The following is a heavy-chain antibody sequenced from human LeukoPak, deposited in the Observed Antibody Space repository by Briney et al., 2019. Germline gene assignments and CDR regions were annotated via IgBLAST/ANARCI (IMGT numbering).Heavy chain of an antibody. CDR2: TYYRSKWHS. CDR3: ARDTAAGGSDFDY. D-gene: IGHD6-13*01. CDR1: GDSFSSTRAA. V-gene: IGHV6-1*01. Sequence: SQTLSLTCAISGDSFSSTRAAWNWIRQSPSRGLGWLGRTYYRSKWHSGYAVSVKSRIIIKADTSRNHFSLQLDSVTPEDTAVYYCARDTAAGGSDFDYWGQGTLVTVSS. J-gene: IGHJ4*02.